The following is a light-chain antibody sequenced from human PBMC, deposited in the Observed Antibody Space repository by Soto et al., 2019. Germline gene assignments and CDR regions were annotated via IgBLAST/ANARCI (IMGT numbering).Light chain of an antibody. Sequence: DIQMTQSPSFVSASVGDRVTITCRASQGISGWLAWYQHKPGRAPKLLIHAASSLESGVPSRFSGSGSGTDFTLTISSLQPEDFATYYCQQTTSFPLTFSGGTKVEIK. J-gene: IGKJ4*01. CDR2: AAS. CDR1: QGISGW. V-gene: IGKV1-12*01. CDR3: QQTTSFPLT.